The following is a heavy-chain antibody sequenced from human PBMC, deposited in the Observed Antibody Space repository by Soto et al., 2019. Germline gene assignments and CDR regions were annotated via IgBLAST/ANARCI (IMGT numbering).Heavy chain of an antibody. Sequence: PGGSLRLSCAASGFTFSSSAMSWVRQAPGKGLEWVSAISGSGGSTYYADSVKGRFTISRDNSKNTLYLQMNSLRAEDTAVYYCAKDPWDGGYGMDVWGQGTTVTVSS. CDR1: GFTFSSSA. CDR3: AKDPWDGGYGMDV. CDR2: ISGSGGST. J-gene: IGHJ6*02. D-gene: IGHD2-15*01. V-gene: IGHV3-23*01.